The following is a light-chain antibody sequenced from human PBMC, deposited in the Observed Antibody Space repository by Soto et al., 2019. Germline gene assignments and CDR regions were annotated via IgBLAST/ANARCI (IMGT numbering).Light chain of an antibody. J-gene: IGKJ2*01. Sequence: DIQMTQSPSTLSPSVGDRVTITCRASQNIASWLAWYQQKPGKAPKLLIYKASFLEGGVPSRFSGSGSGTEFTLNISGLQADDFASYYCQHYDSSSATFGQGTKLEIK. V-gene: IGKV1-5*03. CDR2: KAS. CDR3: QHYDSSSAT. CDR1: QNIASW.